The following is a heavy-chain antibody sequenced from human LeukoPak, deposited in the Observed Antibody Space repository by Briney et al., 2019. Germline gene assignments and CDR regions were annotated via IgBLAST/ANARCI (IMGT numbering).Heavy chain of an antibody. D-gene: IGHD3-22*01. J-gene: IGHJ4*02. CDR1: GGSISSSSYY. CDR3: ARQFYYDSGGSHY. V-gene: IGHV4-39*01. CDR2: IFYSGST. Sequence: SETLSLTCTVSGGSISSSSYYWGWIRQPPGKGLEWIGSIFYSGSTYYNPSLESRVTISVDTSKNQFSLKLSSVTAADTAVYCCARQFYYDSGGSHYWGQGTLVTVSS.